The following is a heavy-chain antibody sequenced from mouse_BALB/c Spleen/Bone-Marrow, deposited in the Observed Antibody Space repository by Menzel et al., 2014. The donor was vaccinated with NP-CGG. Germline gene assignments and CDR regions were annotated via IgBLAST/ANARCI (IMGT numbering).Heavy chain of an antibody. V-gene: IGHV1-80*01. D-gene: IGHD1-2*01. CDR2: IYPGDGDT. CDR3: TRSTATFDY. Sequence: QVQLKESGAELVRPGSSAKISCKASGYAFSAYWMNWVKQRPGQGLEWIGQIYPGDGDTNYNGKFKGKATLTADKSSSTAYMQLSSLTSEDSAVYFCTRSTATFDYWGQGTTLTVSS. CDR1: GYAFSAYW. J-gene: IGHJ2*01.